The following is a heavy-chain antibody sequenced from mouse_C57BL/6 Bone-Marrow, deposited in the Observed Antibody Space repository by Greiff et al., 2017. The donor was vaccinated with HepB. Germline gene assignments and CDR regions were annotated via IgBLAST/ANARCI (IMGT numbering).Heavy chain of an antibody. Sequence: QVQLQQSGAELVKPGASVKISCKASGYAFSSYWMNWVKQRPGKGLEWIGQIYPGDGDTNYNGKFKGKATLTADKSSSTAYMQLSSLTSEDSAVYFCARGDPKLWLRRRDYFDYWGQGTTLTVSS. CDR2: IYPGDGDT. CDR1: GYAFSSYW. J-gene: IGHJ2*01. V-gene: IGHV1-80*01. D-gene: IGHD2-2*01. CDR3: ARGDPKLWLRRRDYFDY.